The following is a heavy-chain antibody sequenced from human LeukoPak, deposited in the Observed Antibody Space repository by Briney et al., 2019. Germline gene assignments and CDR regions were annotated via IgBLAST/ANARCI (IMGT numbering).Heavy chain of an antibody. CDR1: GFTVSINH. Sequence: PGGSLRLSCAASGFTVSINHMSWVRQAPGKGLEWVSYISSSSSTIYYADSVKGRFTNSRDNAKNSLYLQMNSLRDEDTAVYYCARDPTGGVVIIYYGMDVWGQGTTVTVSS. D-gene: IGHD3-3*01. V-gene: IGHV3-48*02. J-gene: IGHJ6*02. CDR3: ARDPTGGVVIIYYGMDV. CDR2: ISSSSSTI.